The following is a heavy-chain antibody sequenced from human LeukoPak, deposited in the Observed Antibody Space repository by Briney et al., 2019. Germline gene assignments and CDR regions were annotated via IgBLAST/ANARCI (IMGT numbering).Heavy chain of an antibody. Sequence: VASVKVSCKASGYTFTGYYMHWVRQAPGQGLEWMGWINPNSGGTNYAPKFQGRVTMTRDTSISTAYMELSRLRSDDTAVYYCARVGGGVVPAALDYWGQGTLVTVSS. CDR3: ARVGGGVVPAALDY. V-gene: IGHV1-2*02. D-gene: IGHD2-2*01. CDR1: GYTFTGYY. J-gene: IGHJ4*02. CDR2: INPNSGGT.